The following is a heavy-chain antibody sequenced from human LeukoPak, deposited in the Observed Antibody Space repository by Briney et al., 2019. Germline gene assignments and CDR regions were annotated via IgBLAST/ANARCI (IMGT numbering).Heavy chain of an antibody. CDR1: GDSVSSNSVA. CDR3: ARSMVGGYFDF. D-gene: IGHD3-10*02. Sequence: SQTLSLTCVISGDSVSSNSVAWNWIRQSPSRGLEWLARTYHRSKWQNDYEASVKSRITINPDTSKNQFSLQLKSVTPDDTAVYYCARSMVGGYFDFWGQGTLVTVSS. J-gene: IGHJ4*02. V-gene: IGHV6-1*01. CDR2: TYHRSKWQN.